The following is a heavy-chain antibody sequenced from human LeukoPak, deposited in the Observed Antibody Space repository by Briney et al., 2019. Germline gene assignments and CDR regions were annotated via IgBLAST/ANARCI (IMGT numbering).Heavy chain of an antibody. V-gene: IGHV3-48*03. CDR1: GFTFRNYE. J-gene: IGHJ4*02. D-gene: IGHD6-19*01. Sequence: PGGSLRLSCAASGFTFRNYEMNWVRQAPGKGLEWVSYISKSGTTKYYADSVKGRFTISRDNAKNSLYLQMNSLRAEDTAVYYCARDGWLVDYWGQGTLVTVSS. CDR3: ARDGWLVDY. CDR2: ISKSGTTK.